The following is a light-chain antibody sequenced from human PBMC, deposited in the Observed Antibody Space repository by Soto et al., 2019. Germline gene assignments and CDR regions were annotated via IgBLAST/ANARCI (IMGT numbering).Light chain of an antibody. J-gene: IGLJ3*02. CDR1: SSDVGGYNF. V-gene: IGLV2-14*01. Sequence: QSALTQPASVSGSPGQSITISCTGTSSDVGGYNFVSWYQQHPGKAPKLMIFEVNNRPSGVSNRFSGSQSGNTASLTISGLQAEDEADYYCSSYTSIAGVFGGGTKPPS. CDR3: SSYTSIAGV. CDR2: EVN.